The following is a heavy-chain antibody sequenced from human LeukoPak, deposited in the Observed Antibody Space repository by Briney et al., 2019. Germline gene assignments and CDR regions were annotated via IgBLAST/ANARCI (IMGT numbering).Heavy chain of an antibody. CDR1: GYSFTSYW. J-gene: IGHJ5*02. D-gene: IGHD1-26*01. V-gene: IGHV5-51*01. CDR3: ARLVGATRVCWFDP. Sequence: RGESLKISRKGSGYSFTSYWIGWVRQMPGKGLEWMGIIYPGDSGTRYSPSFQGQVTISADKSISTAYLQWSSLKASDTAMYYCARLVGATRVCWFDPWGQGTLVTVSS. CDR2: IYPGDSGT.